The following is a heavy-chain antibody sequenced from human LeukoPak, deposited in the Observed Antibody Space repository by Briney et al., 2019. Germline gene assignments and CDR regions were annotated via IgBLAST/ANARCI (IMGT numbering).Heavy chain of an antibody. D-gene: IGHD6-19*01. CDR3: ARHGWAVAGSNWYFDL. V-gene: IGHV4-34*01. CDR2: INHSGST. CDR1: GGSFSGYY. Sequence: SETLSLTCAVYGGSFSGYYWSWLRQPPGKGLEWIGEINHSGSTNYNPSLKSRVTISVDTSKNQFSLKLSSVTAADTAVYYCARHGWAVAGSNWYFDLWGRGTLVTVSS. J-gene: IGHJ2*01.